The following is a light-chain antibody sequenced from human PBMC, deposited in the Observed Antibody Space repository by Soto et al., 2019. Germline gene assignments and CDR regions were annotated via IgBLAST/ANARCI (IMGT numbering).Light chain of an antibody. Sequence: QSVLTQPPSVSGAPGQRVTISCTGSSSNIGAGYDVHWYQQVPGRAPKLLIYGYINRPSGVPDRFSGSGSGTSASLAITGLRAEDEADYYCSSSTSRTTFVFGTGTKLTVL. V-gene: IGLV1-40*01. CDR1: SSNIGAGYD. CDR2: GYI. CDR3: SSSTSRTTFV. J-gene: IGLJ1*01.